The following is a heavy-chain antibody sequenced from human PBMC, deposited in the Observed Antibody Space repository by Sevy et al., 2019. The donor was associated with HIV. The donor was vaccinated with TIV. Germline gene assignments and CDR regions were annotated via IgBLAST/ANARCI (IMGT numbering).Heavy chain of an antibody. CDR1: GFTFSSYG. Sequence: GGSLRLSCAASGFTFSSYGMHWVRQAPGKGLEWVAVIWYDGSNKYYADSVKGRFTIPRDNSKNTLYLQMNSLRAEDTAVYYCARGPSVVVVAANYFDYWGQGTLVTVSS. D-gene: IGHD2-15*01. CDR2: IWYDGSNK. V-gene: IGHV3-33*01. J-gene: IGHJ4*02. CDR3: ARGPSVVVVAANYFDY.